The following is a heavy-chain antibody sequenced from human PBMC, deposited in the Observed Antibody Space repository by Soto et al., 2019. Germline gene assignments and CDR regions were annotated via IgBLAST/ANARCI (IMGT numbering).Heavy chain of an antibody. CDR2: ISWNSGSI. CDR1: GFTFDDYA. D-gene: IGHD6-19*01. CDR3: AKDFSSGWSSGWFDP. Sequence: EVQLVESGGGLVQPGRSLRLSCAASGFTFDDYAMHWVRQAPGKGLEWVSGISWNSGSIGYADSVKGRFTISRDNAKNSLYLQMNSLRAEDTALYYCAKDFSSGWSSGWFDPWGQGTLVTVSS. V-gene: IGHV3-9*01. J-gene: IGHJ5*02.